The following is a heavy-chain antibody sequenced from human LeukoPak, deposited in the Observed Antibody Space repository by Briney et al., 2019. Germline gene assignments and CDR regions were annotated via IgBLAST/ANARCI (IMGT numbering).Heavy chain of an antibody. CDR1: GFTFSSYW. J-gene: IGHJ3*02. Sequence: PGGSLRLSCAVSGFTFSSYWMHWVRQAPGKGLVWVSRINSDGSSTNYADSVKGRFTISRDNAKNTLYLQMNSLRDEDTAVYYCAREFRVLPDIWGQGTIDPVSS. D-gene: IGHD2-8*02. CDR2: INSDGSST. CDR3: AREFRVLPDI. V-gene: IGHV3-74*01.